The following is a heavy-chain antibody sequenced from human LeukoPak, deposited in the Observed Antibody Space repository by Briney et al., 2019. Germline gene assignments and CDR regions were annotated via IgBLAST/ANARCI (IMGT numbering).Heavy chain of an antibody. CDR3: AREYSSALMY. J-gene: IGHJ4*02. V-gene: IGHV3-74*01. CDR1: GFTFSSYW. Sequence: PGGSLRLSCAASGFTFSSYWMHWVRQAPGKGLVWVSRINSDGGSTSNADSVKARFTISRATTKNPLYLQLNSLRAEATAVYYCAREYSSALMYWGQGNLVTVSS. D-gene: IGHD6-25*01. CDR2: INSDGGST.